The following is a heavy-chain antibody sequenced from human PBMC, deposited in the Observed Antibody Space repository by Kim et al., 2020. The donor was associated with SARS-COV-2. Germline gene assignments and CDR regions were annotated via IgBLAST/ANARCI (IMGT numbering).Heavy chain of an antibody. CDR3: ARGPNYSPFDY. Sequence: THYADLVRDRFTISRDNDKNSLYLQMNSLRAEDTAVYYCARGPNYSPFDYWGQGTLVTVSS. CDR2: T. D-gene: IGHD4-4*01. V-gene: IGHV3-11*06. J-gene: IGHJ4*02.